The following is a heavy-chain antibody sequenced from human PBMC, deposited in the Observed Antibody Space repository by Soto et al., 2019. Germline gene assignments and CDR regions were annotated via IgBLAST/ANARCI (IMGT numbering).Heavy chain of an antibody. CDR2: IYYNGST. J-gene: IGHJ5*02. CDR1: GGSISSGGYY. V-gene: IGHV4-31*03. D-gene: IGHD3-3*01. Sequence: QVQLQESGPGLVKPSQTLSLTCTVSGGSISSGGYYWSWIRQHPGKGLEWIGYIYYNGSTYYNPSLKSRVTISVDTSKNQFSLKLSSVTAADTAVYYCARAYYDFWSGYFCWFDTWGQGTLVIVSS. CDR3: ARAYYDFWSGYFCWFDT.